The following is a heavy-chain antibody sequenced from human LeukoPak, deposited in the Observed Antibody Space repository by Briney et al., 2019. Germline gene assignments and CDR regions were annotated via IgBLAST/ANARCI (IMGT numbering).Heavy chain of an antibody. V-gene: IGHV3-15*01. J-gene: IGHJ4*02. CDR1: GFTFSNAW. D-gene: IGHD6-19*01. Sequence: GGSLRLSCAASGFTFSNAWMSWVRQAPGKGLEWVGRIKSKTDGGTTDYVAPVKGRFTISRDDSKNTLYLQMNSLKTEDTAVYYCTTARHSSGWYFPDYWGQGTLVTVSS. CDR2: IKSKTDGGTT. CDR3: TTARHSSGWYFPDY.